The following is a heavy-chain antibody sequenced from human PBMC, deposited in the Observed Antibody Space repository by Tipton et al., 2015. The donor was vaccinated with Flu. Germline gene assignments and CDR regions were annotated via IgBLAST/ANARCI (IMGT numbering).Heavy chain of an antibody. J-gene: IGHJ6*02. CDR1: GFTFSSYS. CDR3: ARAHYDSSGYYFGYYYYYYGMDV. V-gene: IGHV3-21*01. CDR2: ISSSSSYI. Sequence: SLRLSCAASGFTFSSYSMNWVRQAPGKGLEWVSSISSSSSYIYYADSVKGRFTISRDNAKNSLYLQMNSLRAEDTAVYYCARAHYDSSGYYFGYYYYYYGMDVWGQGTTVTVSS. D-gene: IGHD3-22*01.